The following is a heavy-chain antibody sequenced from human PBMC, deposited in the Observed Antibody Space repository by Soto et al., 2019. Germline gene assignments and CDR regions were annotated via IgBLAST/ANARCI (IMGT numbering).Heavy chain of an antibody. Sequence: PSEPLPLTCTVSGGTISSYYWSWIRQPPGKGLEWIGYIYYSGSTNYNPSLKSRVTISVDTSKNQFSLKLSSVTAADTAVYYCARVWGYAFDIWGQGTMVTVSS. J-gene: IGHJ3*02. V-gene: IGHV4-59*08. CDR1: GGTISSYY. CDR2: IYYSGST. CDR3: ARVWGYAFDI. D-gene: IGHD7-27*01.